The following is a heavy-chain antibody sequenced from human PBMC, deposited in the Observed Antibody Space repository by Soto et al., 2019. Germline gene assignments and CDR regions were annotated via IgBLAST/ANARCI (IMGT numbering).Heavy chain of an antibody. CDR2: MNPNSGNT. CDR1: GYTFTSYD. J-gene: IGHJ6*03. CDR3: ARGDIVVVPAAMTPSYYYYYMDV. Sequence: ASVKVSCKASGYTFTSYDINWVRQATGQGLEWMGWMNPNSGNTGYAQKFQGRVTMTRNTSISTAYMELSSLRSEDTAVYYCARGDIVVVPAAMTPSYYYYYMDVWGKGTKVTVSS. V-gene: IGHV1-8*01. D-gene: IGHD2-2*01.